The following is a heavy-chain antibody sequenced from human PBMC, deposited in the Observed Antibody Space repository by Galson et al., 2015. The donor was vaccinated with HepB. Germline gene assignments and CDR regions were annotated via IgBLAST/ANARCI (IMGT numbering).Heavy chain of an antibody. CDR3: TTDLKGYYGDYASLGY. CDR2: IKSKTDGGTT. Sequence: SLRLSCAASGFTFSSYSMNWVRQAPGKGLEWVGRIKSKTDGGTTDYAAPVKGRFTISRDDSKNTLYLQMNSLKTEDTAVYYCTTDLKGYYGDYASLGYWGQGTLVTVSS. D-gene: IGHD4-17*01. CDR1: GFTFSSYS. V-gene: IGHV3-15*01. J-gene: IGHJ4*02.